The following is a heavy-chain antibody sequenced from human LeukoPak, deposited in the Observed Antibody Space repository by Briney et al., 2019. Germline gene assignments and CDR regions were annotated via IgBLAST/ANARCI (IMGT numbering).Heavy chain of an antibody. V-gene: IGHV3-23*01. CDR2: ISGSGGST. CDR1: GFTFSSYA. D-gene: IGHD6-25*01. J-gene: IGHJ5*02. Sequence: GGSLRLSCAASGFTFSSYAMSWVRQAPGKGLEWVSAISGSGGSTYYADSVKGRFTISRDNSKNTLYLQMNSLRAEGTAVYYCAKSPVDSSGLPWGQGTLVTVSS. CDR3: AKSPVDSSGLP.